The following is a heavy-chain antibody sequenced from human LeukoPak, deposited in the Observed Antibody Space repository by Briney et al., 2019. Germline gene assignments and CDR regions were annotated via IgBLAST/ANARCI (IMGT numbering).Heavy chain of an antibody. J-gene: IGHJ4*02. CDR2: IKQDGSEK. V-gene: IGHV3-7*01. CDR1: GFTFSSYW. Sequence: PGGSLRLSCAASGFTFSSYWMSWVRQAPGKGLEWVASIKQDGSEKYYVDSVKGRFTISRDNAKNSLYLQMNSLRAEDTAVYYCARVDDSSGYYYVSEPYYFDYWGQGTLVTVSS. D-gene: IGHD3-22*01. CDR3: ARVDDSSGYYYVSEPYYFDY.